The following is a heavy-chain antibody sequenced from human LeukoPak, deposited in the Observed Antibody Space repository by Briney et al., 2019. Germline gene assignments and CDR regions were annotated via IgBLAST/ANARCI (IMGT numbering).Heavy chain of an antibody. CDR3: ARRIESLYYFDY. J-gene: IGHJ4*02. D-gene: IGHD2-8*01. Sequence: PSETLSLTCAVSGGSVSSSGYYWSWIRQPPGKGLEWIAYIYYTGRTNYNPSLKSRVTISLDTSNSQFSLKLSSVTAADTAVYYCARRIESLYYFDYWGRGTLVTVSS. V-gene: IGHV4-61*08. CDR2: IYYTGRT. CDR1: GGSVSSSGYY.